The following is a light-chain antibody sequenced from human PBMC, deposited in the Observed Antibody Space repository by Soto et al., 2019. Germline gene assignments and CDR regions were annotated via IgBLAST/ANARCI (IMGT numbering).Light chain of an antibody. CDR3: NSFTTSSTYV. Sequence: QSVLTQPASVSGSPGQSISISCTGTTSDVGRYNYVSWYQQHPGKAPKLMIYDVSYRPSWVSNRFSGSKSGITASLTISGLQAEDEAEYYCNSFTTSSTYVFGTGTKVTVL. J-gene: IGLJ1*01. V-gene: IGLV2-14*03. CDR1: TSDVGRYNY. CDR2: DVS.